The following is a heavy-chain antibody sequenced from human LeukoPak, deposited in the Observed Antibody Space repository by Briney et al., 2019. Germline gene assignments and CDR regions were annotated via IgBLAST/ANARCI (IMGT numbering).Heavy chain of an antibody. D-gene: IGHD3-9*01. V-gene: IGHV1-3*01. J-gene: IGHJ4*02. CDR2: INAGNGNT. CDR3: ARVGYFDWLDPWGDY. Sequence: GASVKVSCKASGYTFTSYAMHWVRQAPGQRLEWMGWINAGNGNTKYSQKFRGRVTITRDTSASTAYMELSSLRSEDTAVYYCARVGYFDWLDPWGDYWGQGTLVTVSS. CDR1: GYTFTSYA.